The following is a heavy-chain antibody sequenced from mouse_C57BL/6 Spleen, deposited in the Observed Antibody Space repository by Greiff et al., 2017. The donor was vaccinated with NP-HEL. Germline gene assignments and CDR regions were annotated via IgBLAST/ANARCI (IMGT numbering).Heavy chain of an antibody. V-gene: IGHV1-55*01. J-gene: IGHJ2*01. CDR1: GYTFTSYW. D-gene: IGHD1-1*01. CDR3: ARWGTTVVADY. Sequence: QVQLQQPGAELVKPGASVKMSCKASGYTFTSYWITWVKQRPGQGLAWIGDIYPGSGSTNYNEKFKSKATLTVDTSSSTAYMQLSSLTSEDSAVYYCARWGTTVVADYWGQGTTLTVSS. CDR2: IYPGSGST.